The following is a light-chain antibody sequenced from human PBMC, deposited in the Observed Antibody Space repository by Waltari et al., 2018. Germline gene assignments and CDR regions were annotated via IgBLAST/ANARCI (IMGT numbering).Light chain of an antibody. CDR3: AAWDDSLSVSYV. CDR2: RSN. V-gene: IGLV1-47*01. Sequence: SVRTQHPSPSGTPGQTFTTLFSGTNSNTGRNPVFWYQQLPGTAPKLLTYRSNQRPSGVPARFSGSKSGTSASLAISGLRSEDEADYYCAAWDDSLSVSYVFGSGTKVTV. J-gene: IGLJ1*01. CDR1: NSNTGRNP.